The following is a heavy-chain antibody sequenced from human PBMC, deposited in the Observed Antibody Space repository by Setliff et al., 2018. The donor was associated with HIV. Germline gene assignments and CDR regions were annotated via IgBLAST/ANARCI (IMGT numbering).Heavy chain of an antibody. CDR2: FYHSGDT. V-gene: IGHV4-38-2*01. J-gene: IGHJ3*02. Sequence: PSETLSLTCSVSDYSISTTYFWGWIRQPPGEGLEWIVSFYHSGDTYYNPSLKSRVTISVDTSKNQFSLKLSSVTAADTAVYYCARPLTASYNFWGDAFGIWGQGTMVTVSS. D-gene: IGHD3-3*01. CDR3: ARPLTASYNFWGDAFGI. CDR1: DYSISTTYF.